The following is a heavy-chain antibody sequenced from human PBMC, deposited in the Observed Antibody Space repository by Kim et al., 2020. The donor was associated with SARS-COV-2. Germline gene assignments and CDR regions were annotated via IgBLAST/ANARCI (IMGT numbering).Heavy chain of an antibody. CDR2: IIPIFGTA. Sequence: SVKVSCKASGGTFSSYAISWVRQAPGQGLEWMGGIIPIFGTANYAQKFQGRVTITADESTSTAYMELSSLRSEDTAVYYCARGGTVVTLRHFDYWGQGTLVTVSS. CDR3: ARGGTVVTLRHFDY. V-gene: IGHV1-69*13. CDR1: GGTFSSYA. J-gene: IGHJ4*02. D-gene: IGHD2-21*02.